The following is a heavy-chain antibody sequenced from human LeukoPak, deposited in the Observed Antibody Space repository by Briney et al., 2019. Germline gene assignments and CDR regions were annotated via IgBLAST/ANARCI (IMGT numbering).Heavy chain of an antibody. D-gene: IGHD4-23*01. CDR2: INPNSGGT. CDR3: ARESPTMVVTPDY. V-gene: IGHV1-2*06. J-gene: IGHJ4*02. Sequence: ASVKVSRKASGYTFTGYYMHWVRQAPGQGLEWMGRINPNSGGTNYAQKFQGRVTMTRDTSISTAYMELSRLRSDDTAVYYCARESPTMVVTPDYWGQGTLVTVSS. CDR1: GYTFTGYY.